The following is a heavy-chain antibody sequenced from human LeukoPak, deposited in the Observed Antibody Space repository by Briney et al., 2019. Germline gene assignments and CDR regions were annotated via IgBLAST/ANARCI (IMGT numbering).Heavy chain of an antibody. D-gene: IGHD3-10*01. V-gene: IGHV3-20*04. CDR3: ARALSNTVRGVGDY. J-gene: IGHJ4*02. CDR1: GFTFDDYG. Sequence: GGSLRLSCAASGFTFDDYGMSWVRQAPGKGLEWVSGINWNGGSTGYADSVKGRFTISRDNAKNSLYLQMNSLRVEDTAVYYCARALSNTVRGVGDYWGQGTLVTVSS. CDR2: INWNGGST.